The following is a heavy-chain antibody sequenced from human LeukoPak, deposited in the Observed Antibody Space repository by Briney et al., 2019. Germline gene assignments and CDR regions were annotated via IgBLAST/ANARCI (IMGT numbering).Heavy chain of an antibody. CDR1: GYSISSSSYY. CDR2: IYYSGST. V-gene: IGHV4-39*07. Sequence: SETLSLTCTVSGYSISSSSYYWGWIRQPPGKGLEWIGSIYYSGSTYYNPSLKSRVTISVDTSKNQFSLKLSSVTAADTAVYYCARNWYYDFWSGYYTPSYFDYWGQGTLVTVSS. J-gene: IGHJ4*02. CDR3: ARNWYYDFWSGYYTPSYFDY. D-gene: IGHD3-3*01.